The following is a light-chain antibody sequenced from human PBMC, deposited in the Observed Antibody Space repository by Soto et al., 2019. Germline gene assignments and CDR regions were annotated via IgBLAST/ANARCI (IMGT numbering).Light chain of an antibody. J-gene: IGKJ5*01. V-gene: IGKV3-11*01. CDR2: DAS. CDR3: QQRSDWPPIT. Sequence: EVVLTQSPDTLSLSPGDTATLSCRASQSVSTYLAWYQQKPGQAPRLLIYDASNRATGIPARFSGSGSGTDFTLTISSLEPEDFAVYYCQQRSDWPPITFGQGTRLDI. CDR1: QSVSTY.